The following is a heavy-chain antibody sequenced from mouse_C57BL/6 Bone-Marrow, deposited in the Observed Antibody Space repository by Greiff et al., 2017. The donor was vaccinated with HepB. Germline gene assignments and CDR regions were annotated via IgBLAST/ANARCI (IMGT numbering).Heavy chain of an antibody. CDR1: GYAFSSYW. Sequence: QVQLQQSGPELVKPGASVKISCKASGYAFSSYWMNWVKQRPGKGLEWIGRIYPGDGDTNYNGKFKGKATLTADKSSSTAYMQLSSLTSEDSAVYFCANKLPGAYWGQGTLVTVSA. CDR3: ANKLPGAY. V-gene: IGHV1-82*01. J-gene: IGHJ3*01. D-gene: IGHD1-1*01. CDR2: IYPGDGDT.